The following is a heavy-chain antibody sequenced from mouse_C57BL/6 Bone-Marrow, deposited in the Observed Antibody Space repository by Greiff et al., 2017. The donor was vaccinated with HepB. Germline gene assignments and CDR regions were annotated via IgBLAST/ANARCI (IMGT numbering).Heavy chain of an antibody. CDR2: IYPRSGNT. CDR1: GYTFTSYG. J-gene: IGHJ3*01. CDR3: GYYGRRKGFAY. V-gene: IGHV1-81*01. D-gene: IGHD1-1*01. Sequence: VQLQQSGAELARPGASVKLSCTASGYTFTSYGISWVKQRTGQGLEWIGEIYPRSGNTYYNEKFKGKATLTADKSSSTAYMELRSLTSEDSAVYFCGYYGRRKGFAYWGQGTLVTVSA.